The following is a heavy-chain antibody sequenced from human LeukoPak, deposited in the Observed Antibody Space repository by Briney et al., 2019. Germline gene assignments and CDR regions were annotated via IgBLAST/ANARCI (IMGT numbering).Heavy chain of an antibody. J-gene: IGHJ4*02. CDR2: IIPIFGTA. Sequence: SVKVSCKASGGTFSNYAISWVRQAPGQGLEWMGGIIPIFGTANYAQKFQDRVTITADESTSTAYMELSSLRSEDTAVYYCARDPLNGYSYGLFDYWGQGTLVTVSS. D-gene: IGHD5-18*01. V-gene: IGHV1-69*01. CDR1: GGTFSNYA. CDR3: ARDPLNGYSYGLFDY.